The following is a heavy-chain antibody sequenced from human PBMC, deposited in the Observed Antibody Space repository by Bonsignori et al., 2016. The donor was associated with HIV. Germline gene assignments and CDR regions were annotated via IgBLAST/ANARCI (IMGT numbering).Heavy chain of an antibody. J-gene: IGHJ4*02. V-gene: IGHV1-69*13. Sequence: SVKVSCKASGGSFNSQAISWVRQAPGQGLEWMGGIIPMFGIASYTQNFQGRVTITADASTSTAYMELSSLRSEDTAVYYCARAHSSGWFYFDYWGQGTLVTVSS. CDR3: ARAHSSGWFYFDY. D-gene: IGHD6-19*01. CDR1: GGSFNSQA. CDR2: IIPMFGIA.